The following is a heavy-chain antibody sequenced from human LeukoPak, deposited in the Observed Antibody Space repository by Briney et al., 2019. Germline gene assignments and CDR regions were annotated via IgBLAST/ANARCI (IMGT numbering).Heavy chain of an antibody. CDR2: IYYSGST. V-gene: IGHV4-39*07. Sequence: SETLSLTCTVSGGSISSSSYYWGWIRQPPGKGLEWIGSIYYSGSTYYNPSLKSRVTISVDTSKNQFSLKLSSVTAADTAVYYCARVVQSTDSSGFYLPEYFQHWGQGTLVTVSS. CDR1: GGSISSSSYY. J-gene: IGHJ1*01. D-gene: IGHD3-22*01. CDR3: ARVVQSTDSSGFYLPEYFQH.